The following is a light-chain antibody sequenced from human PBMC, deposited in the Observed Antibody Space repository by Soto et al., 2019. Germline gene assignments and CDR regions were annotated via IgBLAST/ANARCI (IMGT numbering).Light chain of an antibody. CDR3: SSYSSSGSLV. Sequence: QSALTQPASVSGSPGQSITISCTGTSSDLGGYNYVSWYQQHPGKAPKLMIYDVSNRPSGVSNRFSGSKSCNAASLTISGLQAEDEADYSCSSYSSSGSLVFGGGTKLTVL. CDR1: SSDLGGYNY. CDR2: DVS. J-gene: IGLJ2*01. V-gene: IGLV2-14*01.